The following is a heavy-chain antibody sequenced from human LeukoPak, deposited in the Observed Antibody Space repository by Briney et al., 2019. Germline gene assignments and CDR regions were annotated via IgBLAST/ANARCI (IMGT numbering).Heavy chain of an antibody. V-gene: IGHV4-59*08. CDR1: GGSISSYY. J-gene: IGHJ4*02. CDR3: ARLRRYFDWLFPDY. CDR2: INYSGST. D-gene: IGHD3-9*01. Sequence: SETLSLTCTVSGGSISSYYWSWIRQPPGKGLEWIGYINYSGSTNYNPSLKSRVTISVDTPKNQFSLKLSSVTAADTAVYYCARLRRYFDWLFPDYWGQGTLVTVSS.